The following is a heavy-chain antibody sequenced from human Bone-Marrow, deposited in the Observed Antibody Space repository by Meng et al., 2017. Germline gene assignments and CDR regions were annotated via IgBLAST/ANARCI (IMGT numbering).Heavy chain of an antibody. D-gene: IGHD6-13*01. CDR3: ATGAAAADH. Sequence: GGSLRLSCVASGFRVTDAWMSWVRQAPGKGLEWVGRINSNSDGGTTDYAAPVKGRFTISRDDSKNTLYLQMNSLITEDIAVYFCATGAAAADHWGQGTLVTVSS. V-gene: IGHV3-15*01. J-gene: IGHJ4*02. CDR1: GFRVTDAW. CDR2: INSNSDGGTT.